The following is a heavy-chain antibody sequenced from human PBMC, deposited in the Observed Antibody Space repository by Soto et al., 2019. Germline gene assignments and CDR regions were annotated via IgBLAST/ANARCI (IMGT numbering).Heavy chain of an antibody. CDR3: ARDRGGLLWFGETTYFDY. CDR1: GYTFTGYY. D-gene: IGHD3-10*01. Sequence: XSVKVSCNAAGYTFTGYYMHWVRRAPGQGLEWMGWINPNSGGTNYAQKFQCWVTMTRDTSISTAYMELSRLRSDDTAVYYCARDRGGLLWFGETTYFDYSGQGTLVTSPQ. V-gene: IGHV1-2*04. CDR2: INPNSGGT. J-gene: IGHJ4*02.